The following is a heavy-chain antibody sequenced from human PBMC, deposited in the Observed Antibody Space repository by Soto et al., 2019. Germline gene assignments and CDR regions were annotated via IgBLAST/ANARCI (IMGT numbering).Heavy chain of an antibody. CDR1: GGSISGSSHF. J-gene: IGHJ4*02. D-gene: IGHD2-2*01. Sequence: PSETLSLTCTVSGGSISGSSHFWVWIRQPPGKGLEWIGSVYYSGTTYYNPSLKSRVTISVDTSKNQFSLKLSSVTAADTAVYYCARSIVVVPAARAHFDYWGQGTLVTVSS. V-gene: IGHV4-39*01. CDR3: ARSIVVVPAARAHFDY. CDR2: VYYSGTT.